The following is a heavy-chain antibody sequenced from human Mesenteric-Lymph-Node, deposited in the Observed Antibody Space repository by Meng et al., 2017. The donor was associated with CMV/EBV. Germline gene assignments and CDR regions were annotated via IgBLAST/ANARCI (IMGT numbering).Heavy chain of an antibody. CDR3: ARCVWEVVQSEISEFYYYAMDV. D-gene: IGHD6-6*01. Sequence: SETLSLTCTVSGASSNTHSWSWIRQSPAKGLEWIGYIDNSGSTDYNPSLKSRVTISRDTSKNQFSLKLSSVTAADTAVYFCARCVWEVVQSEISEFYYYAMDVWGQGTTVTVSS. V-gene: IGHV4-59*11. CDR1: GASSNTHS. CDR2: IDNSGST. J-gene: IGHJ6*02.